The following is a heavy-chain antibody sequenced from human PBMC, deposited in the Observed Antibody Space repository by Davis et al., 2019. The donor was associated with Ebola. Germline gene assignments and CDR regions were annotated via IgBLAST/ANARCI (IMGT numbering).Heavy chain of an antibody. Sequence: GSLRLSCAVYGGSFSGYYWSWIRQPPGKGLEWIGEINHSGSTNYNPSLKSRVTISVDKSKNQFSLKLSSVTAADTAVYYCARSPGDYGDYALGYWGQGTLVTVSS. CDR3: ARSPGDYGDYALGY. J-gene: IGHJ4*02. CDR2: INHSGST. CDR1: GGSFSGYY. D-gene: IGHD4-17*01. V-gene: IGHV4-34*01.